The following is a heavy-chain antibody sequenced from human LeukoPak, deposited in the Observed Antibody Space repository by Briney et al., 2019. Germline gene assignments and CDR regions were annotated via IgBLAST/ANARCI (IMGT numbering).Heavy chain of an antibody. CDR2: ITNSGTT. CDR3: ARATGIWESYYYYYYMDV. V-gene: IGHV4-59*08. J-gene: IGHJ6*03. D-gene: IGHD2-15*01. CDR1: GESISSHY. Sequence: SETLSLTCNVSGESISSHYWSWTRQSPGKGLEWIGYITNSGTTKFNPSLKSRVTISVDTSKNQFSLKLSSVTAADTAVYYCARATGIWESYYYYYYMDVWGKGTTVTISS.